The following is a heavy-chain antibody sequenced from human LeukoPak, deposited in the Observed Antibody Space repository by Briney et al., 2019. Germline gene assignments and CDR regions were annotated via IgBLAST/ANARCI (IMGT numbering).Heavy chain of an antibody. J-gene: IGHJ4*02. CDR3: AKAGLVRGGALDS. CDR1: GFTFSDYS. D-gene: IGHD4/OR15-4a*01. CDR2: ITSSSNYI. V-gene: IGHV3-21*04. Sequence: GGSLRLSCAASGFTFSDYSMNWVRQAPGKGLEWVSLITSSSNYIYYADSVTGRFSISRDNSKSTLYLQMNSLRVENTAVYYCAKAGLVRGGALDSWGQGTLVTVSS.